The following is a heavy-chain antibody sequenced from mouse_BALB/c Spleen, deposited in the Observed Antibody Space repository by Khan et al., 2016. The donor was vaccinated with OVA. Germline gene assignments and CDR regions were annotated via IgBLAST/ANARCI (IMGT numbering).Heavy chain of an antibody. CDR1: GFSLSSYG. CDR3: AKGEDLYAMDY. CDR2: IWGEGSI. J-gene: IGHJ4*01. D-gene: IGHD2-13*01. V-gene: IGHV2-3*01. Sequence: QVQLKESGPGLVAPSQSLSITCTVSGFSLSSYGVYWFRQPPGKGLEWRGVIWGEGSINYHSARTYRLSFSKDNSKSTVFLKLNSLQSDDTATYYCAKGEDLYAMDYGGQGTSVTVSS.